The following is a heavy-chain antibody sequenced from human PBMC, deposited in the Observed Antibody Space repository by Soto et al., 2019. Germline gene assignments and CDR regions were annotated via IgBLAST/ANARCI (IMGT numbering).Heavy chain of an antibody. Sequence: QVHLVQSGAEVKKPGASVKVSCKASGYIFSSYSIHWVRQAPGQRLEWMGWTNIGNTYSKYSQKFQGRVTITRDTPASTAYMELSGLTSEDTAVYYCAREGMGRYSYGDAFDVWGQGTMVTVSS. V-gene: IGHV1-3*04. CDR2: TNIGNTYS. CDR3: AREGMGRYSYGDAFDV. CDR1: GYIFSSYS. D-gene: IGHD5-18*01. J-gene: IGHJ3*01.